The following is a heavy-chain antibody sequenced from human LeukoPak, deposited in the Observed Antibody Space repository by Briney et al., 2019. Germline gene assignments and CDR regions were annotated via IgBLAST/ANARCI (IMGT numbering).Heavy chain of an antibody. Sequence: SGTLSLTCGVSGGSISNTNWWTWVRQPPGKGLEWIGYIYYSGSTYYNPSLKSRVTISVDTSKNRLSLKLTSVTAADTAVYYWARGRPPHDYGTLFDYWGQGTLVTVSS. CDR3: ARGRPPHDYGTLFDY. J-gene: IGHJ4*02. V-gene: IGHV4-4*02. CDR2: IYYSGST. D-gene: IGHD4-17*01. CDR1: GGSISNTNW.